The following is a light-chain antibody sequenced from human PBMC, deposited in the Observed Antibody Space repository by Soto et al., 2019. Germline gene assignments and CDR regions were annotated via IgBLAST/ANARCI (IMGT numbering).Light chain of an antibody. Sequence: EIVLTQSPATLSLSPGERATLSCRASQSVSSYIAWYQQKPGQAPRLLIYDASNRATGVPVRFSGSGSGTDVTLTISSLEPEDCAVYYCQQRADWPPLTFGGGTKVEIK. V-gene: IGKV3-11*01. J-gene: IGKJ4*01. CDR2: DAS. CDR1: QSVSSY. CDR3: QQRADWPPLT.